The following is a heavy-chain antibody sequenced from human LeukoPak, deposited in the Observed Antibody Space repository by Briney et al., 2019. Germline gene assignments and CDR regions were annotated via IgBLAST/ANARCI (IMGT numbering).Heavy chain of an antibody. Sequence: GGSLRLSCAASGFTFSSYAMSWVRQAPGKGLEWVAAISGGGGSTYYADSVKGRFTISRDNSKNTLYLQMNSLRAEDTAVYYCAKVVGIKPWGYFDSWGPGTLVTASS. V-gene: IGHV3-23*01. D-gene: IGHD3-16*01. J-gene: IGHJ4*02. CDR2: ISGGGGST. CDR3: AKVVGIKPWGYFDS. CDR1: GFTFSSYA.